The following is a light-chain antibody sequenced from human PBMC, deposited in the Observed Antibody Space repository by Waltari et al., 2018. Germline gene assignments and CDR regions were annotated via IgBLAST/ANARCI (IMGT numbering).Light chain of an antibody. J-gene: IGLJ3*02. Sequence: QLVLTQSPSASASLGASVTLTCTLSSGHSGNIIPWHQQQPEKGPRYLMKVNSDGSHNKGDEIPDRFSGSSSGAERYLTISSVQSEDEADYYCQTGGHGTWVFGGGTTLTVL. CDR1: SGHSGNI. CDR2: VNSDGSH. V-gene: IGLV4-69*01. CDR3: QTGGHGTWV.